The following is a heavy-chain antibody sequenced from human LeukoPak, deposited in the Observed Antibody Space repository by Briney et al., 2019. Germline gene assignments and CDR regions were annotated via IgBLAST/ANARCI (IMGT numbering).Heavy chain of an antibody. CDR3: ARDLDILTGYPEFDI. D-gene: IGHD3-9*01. CDR2: ISSSGSTI. V-gene: IGHV3-11*01. Sequence: PGGSLRLSCAASGFTFSDYYMSWIRQAPGKGLEWVSYISSSGSTIYYADSVKGRFAISRDNAKNSLYLQMNSLRAEDTAVYYCARDLDILTGYPEFDIWGQGTMVSVSS. CDR1: GFTFSDYY. J-gene: IGHJ3*02.